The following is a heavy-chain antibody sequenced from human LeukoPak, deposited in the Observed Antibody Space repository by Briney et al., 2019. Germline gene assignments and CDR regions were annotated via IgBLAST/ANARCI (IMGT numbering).Heavy chain of an antibody. D-gene: IGHD3-16*02. CDR1: GYSISSGYY. V-gene: IGHV4-38-2*02. CDR3: ARTYDYIWGSFRSHSFDS. J-gene: IGHJ4*02. CDR2: INHSGST. Sequence: SETLSLTCTVSGYSISSGYYWGWIRQPPGKGLEWIGEINHSGSTKYNPTLKSRVTISVDTSKNQLSLKLSSVTAADTGVYYCARTYDYIWGSFRSHSFDSWGQGTLVTVSS.